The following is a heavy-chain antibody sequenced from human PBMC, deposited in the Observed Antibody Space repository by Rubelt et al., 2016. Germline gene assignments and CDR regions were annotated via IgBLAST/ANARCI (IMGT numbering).Heavy chain of an antibody. V-gene: IGHV3-21*01. CDR3: ARASDYG. CDR2: ISSSSTNV. Sequence: EYVSSISSSSTNVHFADSVKGRFSISRDNAKDSLYLQMNSLRVEDTAVYYCARASDYGWGQGTLVTVSS. D-gene: IGHD4-17*01. J-gene: IGHJ4*02.